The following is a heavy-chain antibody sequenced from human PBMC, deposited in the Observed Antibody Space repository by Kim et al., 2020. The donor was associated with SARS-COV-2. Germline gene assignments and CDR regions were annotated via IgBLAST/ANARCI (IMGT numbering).Heavy chain of an antibody. V-gene: IGHV1-24*01. Sequence: ASVKVSCKVSGYTLTELSMHWVRQAPGKGLEWMGGFDPEDGETIYAQKSQGRVTMTEDTSTDTAYMELSSLRSEDTAVYYCATQYAYYDYVWGSYRLDYWGQGTLVTVSS. CDR1: GYTLTELS. D-gene: IGHD3-16*02. CDR2: FDPEDGET. CDR3: ATQYAYYDYVWGSYRLDY. J-gene: IGHJ4*02.